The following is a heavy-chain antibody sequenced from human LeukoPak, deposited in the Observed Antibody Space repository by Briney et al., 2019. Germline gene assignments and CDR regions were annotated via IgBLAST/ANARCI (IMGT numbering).Heavy chain of an antibody. CDR3: ASDGNYYDSSGTVDY. Sequence: GGSLRLSCAASGFTFSDYWMSWVRQAPGKGLEWVANIKQDGSAEYYVDSVRGRFTISRDNAENSLYLQMNSLRAEDTAIYYCASDGNYYDSSGTVDYWGQGTLVTVSS. V-gene: IGHV3-7*01. J-gene: IGHJ4*02. D-gene: IGHD3-22*01. CDR2: IKQDGSAE. CDR1: GFTFSDYW.